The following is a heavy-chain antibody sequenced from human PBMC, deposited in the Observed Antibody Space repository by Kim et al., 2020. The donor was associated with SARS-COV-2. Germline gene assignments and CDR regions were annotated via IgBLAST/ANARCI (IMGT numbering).Heavy chain of an antibody. J-gene: IGHJ5*02. Sequence: EQKFQGRATITADKSTSTAYMELSSLRSEDTAVYYCARARGTMRENWFDPWGQGTLVTVSS. V-gene: IGHV1-69*04. D-gene: IGHD3-22*01. CDR3: ARARGTMRENWFDP.